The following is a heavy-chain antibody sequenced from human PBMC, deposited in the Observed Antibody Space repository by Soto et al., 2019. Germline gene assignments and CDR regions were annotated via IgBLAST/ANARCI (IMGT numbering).Heavy chain of an antibody. J-gene: IGHJ4*02. CDR3: AKDLRYFDWLLPSFDY. D-gene: IGHD3-9*01. CDR1: GFTFSSYA. CDR2: ISGSGGST. Sequence: SLRLSCAASGFTFSSYAMSWVRQAPGKGLEWVSAISGSGGSTYYADTVKGRFTISRDNSKNTLYLQMNSLRAEDTAVYYCAKDLRYFDWLLPSFDYWGQGTLVTVSS. V-gene: IGHV3-23*01.